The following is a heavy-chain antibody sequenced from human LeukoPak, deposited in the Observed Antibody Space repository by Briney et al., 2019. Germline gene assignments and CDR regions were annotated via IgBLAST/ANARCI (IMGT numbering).Heavy chain of an antibody. CDR1: GYSISSGYY. D-gene: IGHD2-21*02. V-gene: IGHV4-38-2*02. CDR3: ARDSDPYCGGDCRPFDY. J-gene: IGHJ4*02. Sequence: PSETLSLTCTVSGYSISSGYYWGWIRQPPGKGLEWIGSIHQSGNTFYNPSLKSRVTISVDTSKNQFSLKVNSVTAADTALYYCARDSDPYCGGDCRPFDYWGQGTLVTVSS. CDR2: IHQSGNT.